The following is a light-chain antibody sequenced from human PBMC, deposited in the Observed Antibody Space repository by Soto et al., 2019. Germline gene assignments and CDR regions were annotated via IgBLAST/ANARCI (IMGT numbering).Light chain of an antibody. CDR3: QQSYSLPYT. CDR1: QSIDNF. V-gene: IGKV1-39*01. Sequence: DIQMTQSPSSLSASVGDRVTITCRPSQSIDNFLNWYQQKPGKAPNLLIHAASSLQSGVSSRFSGSGSGTDFTLTISSLQPEDSATYYCQQSYSLPYTFGQGTKVEIK. CDR2: AAS. J-gene: IGKJ2*01.